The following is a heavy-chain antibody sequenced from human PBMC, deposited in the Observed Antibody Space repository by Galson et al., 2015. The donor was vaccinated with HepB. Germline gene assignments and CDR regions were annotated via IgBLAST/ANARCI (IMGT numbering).Heavy chain of an antibody. J-gene: IGHJ5*02. CDR1: GGTFSSYA. Sequence: SVKVSCKASGGTFSSYAISWVRQAPGQGLEWMGGIIPIFGTANYAQKFQGRVTITADESTSTAYMELSSLRSEDTAVYYCASSYYGSGNNWFDPWGQGTLVTVSS. CDR2: IIPIFGTA. D-gene: IGHD3-10*01. CDR3: ASSYYGSGNNWFDP. V-gene: IGHV1-69*13.